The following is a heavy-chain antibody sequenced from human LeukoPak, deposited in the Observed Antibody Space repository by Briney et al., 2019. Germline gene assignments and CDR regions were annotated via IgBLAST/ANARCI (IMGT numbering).Heavy chain of an antibody. CDR3: ARDRLLRYFDWSTTCFDY. D-gene: IGHD3-9*01. Sequence: SETLSLTCAVYGGPFSGYYWSWIRQPPGEGLEWIGEINHSGSTNYNPSLKSRVTISVDTSKNQFSLKLSSVTAADTAVYYCARDRLLRYFDWSTTCFDYWGQGTLVTVSS. CDR1: GGPFSGYY. CDR2: INHSGST. V-gene: IGHV4-34*01. J-gene: IGHJ4*02.